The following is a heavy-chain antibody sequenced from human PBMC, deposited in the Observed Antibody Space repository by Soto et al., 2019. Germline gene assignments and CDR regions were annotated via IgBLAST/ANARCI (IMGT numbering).Heavy chain of an antibody. J-gene: IGHJ5*02. D-gene: IGHD3-3*02. CDR3: ARLHFHSPHWLPLDP. Sequence: QLQLQESGPGLVKPSETLSLTCTVSGGSISDDTYYWGWIRQPPGKGLEWIGSIYYSGTSSYSPSLGRCVAMSVATSNDQLPIRLMLVTAADTAVYYGARLHFHSPHWLPLDPWGQGTLVIVSS. V-gene: IGHV4-39*01. CDR1: GGSISDDTYY. CDR2: IYYSGTS.